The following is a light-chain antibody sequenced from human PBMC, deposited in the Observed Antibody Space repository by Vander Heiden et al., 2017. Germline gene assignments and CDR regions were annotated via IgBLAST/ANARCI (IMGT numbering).Light chain of an antibody. CDR3: QHSSNWPLT. J-gene: IGKJ4*01. V-gene: IGKV3-11*01. CDR1: QSVSSY. CDR2: DAS. Sequence: EIVLTQSPATLSLCPGEGATLACSASQSVSSYLAWYQQKPGQAPRLLIYDASNRATGMPARFSGSGSGTDFTLTISRLEPEDFAVYYRQHSSNWPLTFGGGTQVEIK.